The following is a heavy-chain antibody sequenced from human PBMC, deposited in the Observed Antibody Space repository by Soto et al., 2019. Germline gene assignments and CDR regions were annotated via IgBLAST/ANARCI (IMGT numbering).Heavy chain of an antibody. Sequence: SDTLSLTCTVSGGYISRGDYYWSWIRQNPGKGLEWIGYIYYSGSTYYNPSLKSRVSISIDTSKNQFSLKLSSVTAADTAVYYCARRKADNYVDFDYWGQGTLATVSS. J-gene: IGHJ4*02. CDR2: IYYSGST. CDR1: GGYISRGDYY. D-gene: IGHD4-4*01. CDR3: ARRKADNYVDFDY. V-gene: IGHV4-31*03.